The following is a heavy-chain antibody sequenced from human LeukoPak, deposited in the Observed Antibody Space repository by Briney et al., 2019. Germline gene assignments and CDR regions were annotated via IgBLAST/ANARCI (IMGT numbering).Heavy chain of an antibody. J-gene: IGHJ5*02. CDR2: ISGSSTTI. V-gene: IGHV3-48*02. CDR3: ARDLVGATAS. CDR1: GFTFSSYS. D-gene: IGHD1-26*01. Sequence: GGSLRLSCAASGFTFSSYSINWVRQAPGKGLEWVSYISGSSTTICYADSVKGRSTISRDNAKNSLYLQMNSLRDEDTAVYYCARDLVGATASWGQGTLVTVSS.